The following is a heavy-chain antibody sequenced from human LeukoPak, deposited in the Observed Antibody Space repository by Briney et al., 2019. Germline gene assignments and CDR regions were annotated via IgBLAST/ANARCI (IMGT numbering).Heavy chain of an antibody. CDR2: IKQDGSEK. V-gene: IGHV3-7*01. CDR1: GFTFSSYW. CDR3: ARENYDILTGNDAFDI. D-gene: IGHD3-9*01. Sequence: GGSLRLSCAASGFTFSSYWMSWVRQAPGKGLEGVANIKQDGSEKYYVDSVKGRFTISRDNAKNSLYLQMNSLRAEDTAVYYCARENYDILTGNDAFDIWGQGTMVTVSS. J-gene: IGHJ3*02.